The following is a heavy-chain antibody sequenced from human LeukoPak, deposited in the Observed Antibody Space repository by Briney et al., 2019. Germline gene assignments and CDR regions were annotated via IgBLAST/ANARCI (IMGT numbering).Heavy chain of an antibody. CDR1: GGTFTSYA. D-gene: IGHD2-2*02. J-gene: IGHJ4*02. Sequence: SVKVSCKASGGTFTSYAISWVRQAPGQGLEWMGGIIPIFGTANYAQKFQGRITITADKSTSTAYMELSSLRSEDTAVYYCARGGSLDVVPAAIRKTHQFDYGGQGTLVTVS. CDR3: ARGGSLDVVPAAIRKTHQFDY. CDR2: IIPIFGTA. V-gene: IGHV1-69*06.